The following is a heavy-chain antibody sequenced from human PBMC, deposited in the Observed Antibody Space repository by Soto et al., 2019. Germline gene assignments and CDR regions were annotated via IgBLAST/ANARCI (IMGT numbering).Heavy chain of an antibody. Sequence: PGGSLRLSCAASGFTFSTYGMHWVRQAPGKGLEWVAVIWYDGSNKYYVDSVKGRFSISRDNSKNTLYLQMNSLRAEDTAVYYCARHVTMIVVVGPNYYYGMDVWGQGTTVTVSS. V-gene: IGHV3-33*01. D-gene: IGHD3-22*01. J-gene: IGHJ6*02. CDR3: ARHVTMIVVVGPNYYYGMDV. CDR2: IWYDGSNK. CDR1: GFTFSTYG.